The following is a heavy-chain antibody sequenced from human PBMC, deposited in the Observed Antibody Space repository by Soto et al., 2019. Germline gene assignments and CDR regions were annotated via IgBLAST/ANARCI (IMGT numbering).Heavy chain of an antibody. CDR1: GGSFSGYY. CDR3: ARGLRTHIRIFGVVRFDP. Sequence: PSETLSLTCAVYGGSFSGYYWSWIRQPPGKGLEWIGEINHSGSTNYNPSLKSRVTISVDTSKNQFSLKLSSVTAADTAVYYCARGLRTHIRIFGVVRFDPWGQGTRVTVSS. CDR2: INHSGST. J-gene: IGHJ5*02. V-gene: IGHV4-34*01. D-gene: IGHD3-3*02.